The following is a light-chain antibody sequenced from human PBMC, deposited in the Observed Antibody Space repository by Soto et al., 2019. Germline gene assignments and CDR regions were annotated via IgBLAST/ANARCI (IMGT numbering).Light chain of an antibody. V-gene: IGKV3-11*01. CDR1: PSVTNY. CDR3: QQSYSTLTWT. J-gene: IGKJ1*01. Sequence: EIVLTQSPATLSLSPGERATLSCRASPSVTNYLAWYQQKPGQPPRLLIYGAFNRAAGIPARFSGSGSGTDFTLTISSLQPEDFATYYCQQSYSTLTWTFGQGTKVDIK. CDR2: GAF.